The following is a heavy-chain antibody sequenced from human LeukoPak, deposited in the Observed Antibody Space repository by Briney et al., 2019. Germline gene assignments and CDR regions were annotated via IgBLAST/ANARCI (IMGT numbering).Heavy chain of an antibody. CDR3: AKRPGYCSGGSCYGAFSAAH. D-gene: IGHD2-15*01. J-gene: IGHJ4*02. CDR1: GYTLTGYY. V-gene: IGHV1-2*02. Sequence: ASVKVSCKASGYTLTGYYMHWVRQAPGQGLEWMGWIKPNSGVTNYAQKFQGGVTMTTDTSISTAYMELSRLTSDDTAVYYCAKRPGYCSGGSCYGAFSAAHWGQGTLVTVSS. CDR2: IKPNSGVT.